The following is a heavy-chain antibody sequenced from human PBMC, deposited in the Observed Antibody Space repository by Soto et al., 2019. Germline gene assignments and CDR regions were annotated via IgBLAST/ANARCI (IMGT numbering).Heavy chain of an antibody. Sequence: SETLSLTCAVSGGSISSGGYSWSWTRQPPGKGLEWIGYVFHSGSTYYSPSLQSRVTISIDGSKNQFYLELASVTAADTAVYFCARLRWETENNWFDPWGQGALVTVSS. V-gene: IGHV4-30-2*01. D-gene: IGHD1-26*01. CDR2: VFHSGST. CDR3: ARLRWETENNWFDP. CDR1: GGSISSGGYS. J-gene: IGHJ5*02.